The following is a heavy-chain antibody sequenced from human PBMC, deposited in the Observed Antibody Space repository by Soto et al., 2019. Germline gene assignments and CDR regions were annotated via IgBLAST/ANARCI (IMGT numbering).Heavy chain of an antibody. CDR1: GGTFSSYA. V-gene: IGHV1-69*06. J-gene: IGHJ6*02. D-gene: IGHD2-2*01. CDR3: ARAGGYCSSTSCYRDYYYYYGMDV. Sequence: SVKVSCKASGGTFSSYAISWVRQAPGQGLEWMGGIIPIFGTANYAQKFQGRVTITADKSTSTAYMGLSSLRSEDTAVYHCARAGGYCSSTSCYRDYYYYYGMDVWGQGTTVTVSS. CDR2: IIPIFGTA.